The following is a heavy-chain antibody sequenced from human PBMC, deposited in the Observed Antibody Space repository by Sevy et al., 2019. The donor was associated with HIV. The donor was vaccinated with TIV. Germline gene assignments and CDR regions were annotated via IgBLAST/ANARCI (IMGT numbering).Heavy chain of an antibody. CDR3: AKESVSWYLDF. CDR2: ISYDGDSK. D-gene: IGHD6-13*01. V-gene: IGHV3-30*18. Sequence: GGSLRLSCAASGFTFSRNGMHWVRQVPGKGLEWVALISYDGDSKNYADSVKGRFTISRVNSKNTVYLHMNSLRSEDTPVYYCAKESVSWYLDFWGQGTLVTVSS. CDR1: GFTFSRNG. J-gene: IGHJ4*02.